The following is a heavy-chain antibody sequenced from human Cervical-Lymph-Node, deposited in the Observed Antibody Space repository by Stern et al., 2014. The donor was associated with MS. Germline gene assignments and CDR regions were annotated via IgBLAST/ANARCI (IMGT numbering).Heavy chain of an antibody. D-gene: IGHD1-14*01. V-gene: IGHV1-69*01. CDR1: GGTFTTYA. Sequence: DQLGESGAEVKKPGSPGRVSCKASGGTFTTYAISWVRQAPGQGLEWMGGIIPMSGTEKYAQKFQDRVTITADASTTTAYMELSSLKFDDTAVYYCARDLSGIGXXXXWGQGTLVAVSS. CDR2: IIPMSGTE. J-gene: IGHJ1*01. CDR3: ARDLSGIGXXXX.